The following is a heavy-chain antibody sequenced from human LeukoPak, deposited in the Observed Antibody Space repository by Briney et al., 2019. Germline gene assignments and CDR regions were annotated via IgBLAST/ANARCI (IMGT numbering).Heavy chain of an antibody. J-gene: IGHJ3*02. CDR1: GASISSSNW. V-gene: IGHV3-53*01. D-gene: IGHD3-22*01. CDR2: IYSGVST. Sequence: GTLSLTCAVSGASISSSNWWSWVRQAPGKGLEWVSVIYSGVSTYYADSVKGRFTISGDNSKNTLYLQMNSLRAEDTAVYYCARVPNYYDSSGYYSTPAFDIWGQGTMVTVSS. CDR3: ARVPNYYDSSGYYSTPAFDI.